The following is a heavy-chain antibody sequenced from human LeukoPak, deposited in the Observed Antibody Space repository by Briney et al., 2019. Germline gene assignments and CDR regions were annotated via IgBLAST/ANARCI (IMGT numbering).Heavy chain of an antibody. D-gene: IGHD2-2*01. Sequence: PGGSLRLSCTASGFTFGDYAMSWVRQAPGKGLEWVGLVRSRAYGGTTQYAASVRGRFTISRDDSKSIAYLQMNSLKTEDTAVYYCARVVYSTHFDYWGQGALVTVSS. V-gene: IGHV3-49*04. CDR1: GFTFGDYA. CDR2: VRSRAYGGTT. J-gene: IGHJ4*02. CDR3: ARVVYSTHFDY.